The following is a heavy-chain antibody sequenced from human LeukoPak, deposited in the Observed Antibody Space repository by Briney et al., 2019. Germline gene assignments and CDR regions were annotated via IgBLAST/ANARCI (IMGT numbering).Heavy chain of an antibody. D-gene: IGHD3-22*01. J-gene: IGHJ1*01. CDR3: TTDRYYDNSELQFQH. CDR2: IKRETDGGTI. V-gene: IGHV3-15*01. Sequence: GGSLRLSCAASGFTLNNAWMSWVRQAPGKGLEWLGRIKRETDGGTIDYAAPVKGRFTISRDDSRNTLYLQMDSLKIEDTAVYYCTTDRYYDNSELQFQHWGQGTLVTVSS. CDR1: GFTLNNAW.